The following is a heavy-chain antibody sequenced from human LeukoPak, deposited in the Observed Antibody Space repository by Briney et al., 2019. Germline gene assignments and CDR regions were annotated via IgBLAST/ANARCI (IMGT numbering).Heavy chain of an antibody. CDR1: GFTFDDYS. D-gene: IGHD4-17*01. CDR2: ISWDGGST. CDR3: AKDPSDYGDFGALDY. V-gene: IGHV3-43D*04. Sequence: GGCLRLSWVPSGFTFDDYSMHWVRQPPGEGLGWVALISWDGGSTYYAQSVKGRFTISRDNSKNSMYLQMNRLRAEDTAFYYCAKDPSDYGDFGALDYWGQGTLVTVPS. J-gene: IGHJ4*02.